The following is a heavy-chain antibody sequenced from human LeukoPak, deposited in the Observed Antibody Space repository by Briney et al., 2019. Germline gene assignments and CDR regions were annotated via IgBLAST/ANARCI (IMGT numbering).Heavy chain of an antibody. Sequence: GGSLRLSCAASGFTFGDYVMHWVRQAPGKGLEWVSLITWDGRSAYYADSVQGRFSVSRDNGKNSLFLQMNSLRPEDTALYYCAKATSTVTTSPFDNWGQGTLVTVSS. CDR3: AKATSTVTTSPFDN. J-gene: IGHJ4*02. CDR2: ITWDGRSA. CDR1: GFTFGDYV. D-gene: IGHD4-17*01. V-gene: IGHV3-43D*03.